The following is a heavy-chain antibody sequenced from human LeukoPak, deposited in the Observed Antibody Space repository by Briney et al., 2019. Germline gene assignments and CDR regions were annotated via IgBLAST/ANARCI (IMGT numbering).Heavy chain of an antibody. CDR1: GFTFSSYE. Sequence: GGSLRLSCAASGFTFSSYEMNWVRQAPGKGLEWVSYISSSGSTIYYADSVKGRFTISRDNAKNSLYLQMNSLRAEDTAVYYCARDMASIAVAGWWDYWGQGTLVTVSS. J-gene: IGHJ4*02. V-gene: IGHV3-48*03. CDR3: ARDMASIAVAGWWDY. D-gene: IGHD6-19*01. CDR2: ISSSGSTI.